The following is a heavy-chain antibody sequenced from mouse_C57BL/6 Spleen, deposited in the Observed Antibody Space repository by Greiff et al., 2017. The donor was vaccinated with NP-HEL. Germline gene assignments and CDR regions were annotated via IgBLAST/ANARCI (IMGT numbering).Heavy chain of an antibody. CDR2: IRNKANNHAT. V-gene: IGHV6-6*01. CDR3: TRWITTVVAPFDY. J-gene: IGHJ2*01. CDR1: GFTFSDAW. D-gene: IGHD1-1*01. Sequence: EVKLQESGGGLVQPGGSMKLSCAASGFTFSDAWMDWVRQSPEKGLEWVAEIRNKANNHATYYAESVKGRFTISRDDSKSSVYLQMNSLRAEDTGIYYCTRWITTVVAPFDYWGQGTTLTVSS.